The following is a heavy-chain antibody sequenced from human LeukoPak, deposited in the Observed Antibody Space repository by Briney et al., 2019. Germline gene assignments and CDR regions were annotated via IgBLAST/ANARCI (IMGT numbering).Heavy chain of an antibody. CDR3: ARDSSGYTFDY. D-gene: IGHD3-22*01. Sequence: GGSLRLSCAASGFTFSSYSMNWVRQAPGKGLEWVSSISSSSSYIYYADSVKGRFTISRDNAKNSLYLQMNSLRAEDTAVYYCARDSSGYTFDYWAREPWSPSPQ. CDR2: ISSSSSYI. J-gene: IGHJ4*02. CDR1: GFTFSSYS. V-gene: IGHV3-21*01.